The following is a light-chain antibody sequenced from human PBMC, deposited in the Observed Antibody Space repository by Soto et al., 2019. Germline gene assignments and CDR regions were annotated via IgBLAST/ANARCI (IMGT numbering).Light chain of an antibody. CDR2: GPS. V-gene: IGKV3-20*01. Sequence: EIVLTKSPGTLPLSPRDGVSLSCRASQTVSNSYLAWYQQKPGQAHRHLIYGPSSRATGIPDRFSGSDSGKEFTRTISRPEHEHLVEYYYLQYDVSLMSFGQGSEGESK. CDR1: QTVSNSY. J-gene: IGKJ1*01. CDR3: LQYDVSLMS.